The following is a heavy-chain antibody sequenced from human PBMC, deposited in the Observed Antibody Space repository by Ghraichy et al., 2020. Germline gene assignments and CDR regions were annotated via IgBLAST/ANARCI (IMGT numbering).Heavy chain of an antibody. CDR3: GRKAHYDSVDY. CDR1: GGPFSGYF. D-gene: IGHD5-12*01. CDR2: IDHSGST. J-gene: IGHJ4*02. V-gene: IGHV4-34*01. Sequence: TLSLTCAVYGGPFSGYFWTWIRQPPGKGLEWIGEIDHSGSTLYNPSLKSRVTVSVDPSKNQFFLKLSSVAAADTAVYYCGRKAHYDSVDYWGQGTLVIVSS.